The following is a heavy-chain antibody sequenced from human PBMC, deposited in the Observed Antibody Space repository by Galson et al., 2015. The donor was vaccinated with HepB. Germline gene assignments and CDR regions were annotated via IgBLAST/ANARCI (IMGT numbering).Heavy chain of an antibody. CDR3: ATGGPITMREVSHS. D-gene: IGHD3-22*01. Sequence: SLRLSCAASGFTFSNYGMTWIRQAPGKGLEWVSTTSGDGISTHYADSVKGRFTISRDNSKNTLYLQMDSLRAEDTAIYYCATGGPITMREVSHSWGQGTLVTVSS. V-gene: IGHV3-23*01. J-gene: IGHJ4*02. CDR2: TSGDGIST. CDR1: GFTFSNYG.